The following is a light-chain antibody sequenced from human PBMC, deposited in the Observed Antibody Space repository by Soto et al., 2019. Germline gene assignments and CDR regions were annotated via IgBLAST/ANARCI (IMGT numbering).Light chain of an antibody. J-gene: IGLJ2*01. Sequence: QSVLTQPRSVSGPPGQSVSISCSGTRSDVGTYNYVSWYQQHPGKAPKLMIYDVRKRPSGVPDRFSGSKSGNTASLTISGLQAEDDADYYCCSYAGGYTHAVFGGGTKLTVL. V-gene: IGLV2-11*01. CDR1: RSDVGTYNY. CDR2: DVR. CDR3: CSYAGGYTHAV.